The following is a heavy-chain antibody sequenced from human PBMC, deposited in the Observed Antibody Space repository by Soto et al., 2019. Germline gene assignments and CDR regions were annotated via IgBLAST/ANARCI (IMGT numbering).Heavy chain of an antibody. CDR3: ARDRDDSSGWLVY. D-gene: IGHD6-19*01. J-gene: IGHJ4*02. CDR2: IIPIFGTA. V-gene: IGHV1-69*13. Sequence: GASVKVSCKASGGTFSSYAISWVRQAPGQGLEWMGGIIPIFGTANYAQKFQGRVTITADESTSTAYMELSSLRSEDTAVYYCARDRDDSSGWLVYWGQGTLVTVSS. CDR1: GGTFSSYA.